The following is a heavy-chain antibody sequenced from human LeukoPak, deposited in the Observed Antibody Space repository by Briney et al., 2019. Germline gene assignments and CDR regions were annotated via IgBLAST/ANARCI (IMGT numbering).Heavy chain of an antibody. Sequence: GGSLRPSCAASGFTFSSYGMHWVRQAPGKGLEWVAVISYDGSNKYYADSVKGRFTISRDNSKNTLYLQMNSLRAEDTAVYYCATVRGYDSSGSLDYWGQGTLVTVSS. J-gene: IGHJ4*02. D-gene: IGHD3-22*01. CDR2: ISYDGSNK. CDR1: GFTFSSYG. CDR3: ATVRGYDSSGSLDY. V-gene: IGHV3-30*03.